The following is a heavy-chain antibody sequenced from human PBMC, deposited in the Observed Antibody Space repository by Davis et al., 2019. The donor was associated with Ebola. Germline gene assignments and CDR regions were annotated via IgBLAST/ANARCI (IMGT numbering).Heavy chain of an antibody. V-gene: IGHV3-9*01. D-gene: IGHD6-19*01. CDR1: GFTFDDYA. CDR3: AKVGSGWYVGGDYFDY. CDR2: ISWNSGSI. J-gene: IGHJ4*02. Sequence: SLKISCAASGFTFDDYAMHWVRQAPEKGLEWVSGISWNSGSIGYADSVKGRFTISRDNAKNSLYLQMNSLRAEDTALYYCAKVGSGWYVGGDYFDYWGQGTLVTVSS.